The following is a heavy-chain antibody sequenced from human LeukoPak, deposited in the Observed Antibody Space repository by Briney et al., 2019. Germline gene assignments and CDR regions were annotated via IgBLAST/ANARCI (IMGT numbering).Heavy chain of an antibody. CDR1: GGSISSSSYY. CDR2: LYNSGST. CDR3: ARRGGYSYGYGY. D-gene: IGHD5-18*01. V-gene: IGHV4-39*01. J-gene: IGHJ4*02. Sequence: SETLSLTCTVSGGSISSSSYYWGWIRQPPGKGLEWIGSLYNSGSTYYNPSLKSRVTISVDTSKNQFSLKLTSVTAADTAVYYCARRGGYSYGYGYWGQGTLVTVPS.